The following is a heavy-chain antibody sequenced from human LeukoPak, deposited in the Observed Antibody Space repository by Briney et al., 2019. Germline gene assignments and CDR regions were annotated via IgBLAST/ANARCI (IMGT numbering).Heavy chain of an antibody. V-gene: IGHV3-15*01. D-gene: IGHD3-3*01. CDR2: IKSKTDGGTT. J-gene: IGHJ4*02. CDR3: TTVEYHERFLEWLLRPL. Sequence: PGGSLRLSCAASGFTFSNAWMSWVRQAPGKGLEWVGRIKSKTDGGTTDYAAPVKGRFTISRDDSKNTLYLQMNSLKTEDTAVYYCTTVEYHERFLEWLLRPLWGQGTLVTVSS. CDR1: GFTFSNAW.